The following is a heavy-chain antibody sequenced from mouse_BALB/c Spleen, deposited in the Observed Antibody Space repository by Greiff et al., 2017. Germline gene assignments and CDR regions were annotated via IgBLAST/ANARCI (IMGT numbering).Heavy chain of an antibody. Sequence: EVKVVESGGGLVKPGGSLKLSCAASGFTFSDYYMYWVRQTPEKRLEWVATISDGGSYTYYPDSVKGRFTISRDNAKNNLYLQMSSLKSEDTAMYYCARASYYDYEFAYWGQGTLVTVSA. CDR2: ISDGGSYT. CDR3: ARASYYDYEFAY. CDR1: GFTFSDYY. V-gene: IGHV5-4*02. D-gene: IGHD2-4*01. J-gene: IGHJ3*01.